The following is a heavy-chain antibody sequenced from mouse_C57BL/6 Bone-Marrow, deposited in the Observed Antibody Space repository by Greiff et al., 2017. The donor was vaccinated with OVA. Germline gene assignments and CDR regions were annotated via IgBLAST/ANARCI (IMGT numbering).Heavy chain of an antibody. CDR3: AREGAFCFDY. CDR1: GFTFSDYY. V-gene: IGHV5-16*01. CDR2: INYDGSST. J-gene: IGHJ2*01. Sequence: EVKLMESEGGLVQPGSSMKLSCTASGFTFSDYYMAWVRQVPEKGLEWVANINYDGSSTYYLDSLKSRFIISRDNATNILYLQMSSLKAEDTATYYFAREGAFCFDYWGQGTTLTVSS.